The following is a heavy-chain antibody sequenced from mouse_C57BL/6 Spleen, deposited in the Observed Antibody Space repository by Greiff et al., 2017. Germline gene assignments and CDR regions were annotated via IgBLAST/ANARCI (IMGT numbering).Heavy chain of an antibody. CDR2: IHPNSGST. Sequence: QVQLQQPGAELVKPGASVKLSCKASGYTFTSYWMHWVKQRPGQGLEWIGMIHPNSGSTNYNEKFKSKATLTVDKSSGTAYMQLSSLTSEDSAVYYCARFYYGSSYNAMDYWGQGTSVTVSS. V-gene: IGHV1-64*01. CDR3: ARFYYGSSYNAMDY. CDR1: GYTFTSYW. J-gene: IGHJ4*01. D-gene: IGHD1-1*01.